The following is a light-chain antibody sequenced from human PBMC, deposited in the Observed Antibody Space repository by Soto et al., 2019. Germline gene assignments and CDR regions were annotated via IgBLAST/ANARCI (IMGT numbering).Light chain of an antibody. J-gene: IGLJ1*01. CDR2: HVS. CDR1: SSDFGGYNY. Sequence: QSALTQPASVSGSPGQSITISCTGTSSDFGGYNYVSWYQQYPGKVPKLLIYHVSNRPSGVSNRFSGSKSGNTASLTISGLQAEDEADYFCTSFTSDNLDVCGTGTKLTVL. CDR3: TSFTSDNLDV. V-gene: IGLV2-14*03.